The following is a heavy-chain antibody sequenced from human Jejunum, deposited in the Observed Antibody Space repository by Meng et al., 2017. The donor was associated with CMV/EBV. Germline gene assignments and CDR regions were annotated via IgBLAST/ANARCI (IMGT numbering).Heavy chain of an antibody. CDR2: INPSGGSA. V-gene: IGHV1-46*01. Sequence: YTFTSYYMHGVRQAPGQGLEWMGIINPSGGSANYAQNFQGRVTMTRDTSTSTVYMELSSLISEDTAVYYCAREDLRGTGKYSFDTWGQGTRVTVSS. J-gene: IGHJ5*02. CDR1: YTFTSYY. D-gene: IGHD2-15*01. CDR3: AREDLRGTGKYSFDT.